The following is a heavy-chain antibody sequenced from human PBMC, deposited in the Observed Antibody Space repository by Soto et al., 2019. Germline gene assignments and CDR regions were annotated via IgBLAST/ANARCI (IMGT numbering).Heavy chain of an antibody. J-gene: IGHJ4*02. CDR3: ARESGGSRSFHVDY. CDR2: IHYSGST. V-gene: IGHV4-59*01. CDR1: GGSISSYY. Sequence: SETLSLTCTVSGGSISSYYWSWIRQPPGKGLEWIGYIHYSGSTNYNPSLKSRVTISVDTSKNQFSLKLSSVTAADTAVYYCARESGGSRSFHVDYWGQGTLVTVSS. D-gene: IGHD3-10*01.